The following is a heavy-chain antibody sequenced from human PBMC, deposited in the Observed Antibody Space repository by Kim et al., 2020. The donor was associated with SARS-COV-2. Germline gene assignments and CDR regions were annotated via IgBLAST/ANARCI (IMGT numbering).Heavy chain of an antibody. CDR2: IYYSGST. J-gene: IGHJ4*02. CDR3: ARAFTIFGVVIGPFDY. Sequence: ISSGGYYGSWIRQHPGKGLEWIGYIYYSGSTYYNPSLKSRVTISVDTSKNQFSRKLSSVTAADTAVYYCARAFTIFGVVIGPFDYWGQGTLAT. D-gene: IGHD3-3*01. V-gene: IGHV4-31*02. CDR1: ISSGGYY.